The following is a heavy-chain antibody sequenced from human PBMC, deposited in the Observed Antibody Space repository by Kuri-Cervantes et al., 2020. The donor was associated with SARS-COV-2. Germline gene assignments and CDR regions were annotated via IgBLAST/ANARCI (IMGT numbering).Heavy chain of an antibody. CDR2: VYNTGST. V-gene: IGHV4-31*02. D-gene: IGHD5-24*01. Sequence: LRLSCAVSGASISRGGYYWSWIRHHPGQGLEWIGYVYNTGSTFYNPSLKSRISISVDTSQNQFSLRLTSVTAADTAVYYCARTTGDAYRIFDFWGQGTLVTVSS. CDR3: ARTTGDAYRIFDF. CDR1: GASISRGGYY. J-gene: IGHJ4*02.